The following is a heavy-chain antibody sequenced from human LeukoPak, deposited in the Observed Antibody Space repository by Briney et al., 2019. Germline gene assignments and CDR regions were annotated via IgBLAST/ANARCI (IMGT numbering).Heavy chain of an antibody. J-gene: IGHJ3*02. Sequence: PGGSLRLSCAASVFTFTTYAMSWVRQAPGKGLEWVSGTTGSGDSTYYAASVKGRFTISRDNSKNTLSLQMNSLRAEDTAVYYCAKGPNFWLTPIAFAIWGQGTMVTVSS. D-gene: IGHD3-3*01. CDR1: VFTFTTYA. CDR3: AKGPNFWLTPIAFAI. CDR2: TTGSGDST. V-gene: IGHV3-23*01.